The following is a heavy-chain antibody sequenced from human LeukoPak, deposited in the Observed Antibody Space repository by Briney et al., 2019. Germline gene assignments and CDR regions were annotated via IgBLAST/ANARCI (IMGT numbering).Heavy chain of an antibody. CDR3: ARDLLEDGSGLRFDP. CDR2: IYYSGST. J-gene: IGHJ5*02. CDR1: GGSISSYY. V-gene: IGHV4-59*01. D-gene: IGHD3-10*01. Sequence: PSETLSLTCTVSGGSISSYYWSWIRQPPGKGLEWIGYIYYSGSTNYNPSLKSRVTISVDTSKNQFSLRLSSVTAADTAVYYCARDLLEDGSGLRFDPWGQGTLVTVSS.